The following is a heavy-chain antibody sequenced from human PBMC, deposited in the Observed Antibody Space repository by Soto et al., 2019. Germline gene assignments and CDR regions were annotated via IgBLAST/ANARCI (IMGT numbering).Heavy chain of an antibody. Sequence: QVQLQESGPGLVKPSETLSLTCTVSGGSISSYYWSWIRQPPGKGLEWIGYIYYSGSTNYNPSLKSRVTLSVDTSKNQFSLKLSSVTAADPAVYYCARRRGYDAFDIWGQGTMVTVSS. V-gene: IGHV4-59*08. D-gene: IGHD6-13*01. CDR3: ARRRGYDAFDI. CDR1: GGSISSYY. J-gene: IGHJ3*02. CDR2: IYYSGST.